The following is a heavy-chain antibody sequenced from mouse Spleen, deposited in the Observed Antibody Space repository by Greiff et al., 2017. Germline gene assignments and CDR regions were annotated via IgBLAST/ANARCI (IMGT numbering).Heavy chain of an antibody. CDR1: GFTFSDYG. Sequence: DVMLVESGGGLVKPGGSLKLSCAASGFTFSDYGMHWVRQAPEKGLEWVAYISSGSSTIYYADTVKGRFTISRDNAKNTLFLQMTSLRSEDTAMYYCEGYDPLYWGQGTLVTVSA. D-gene: IGHD2-2*01. J-gene: IGHJ3*01. V-gene: IGHV5-17*01. CDR3: EGYDPLY. CDR2: ISSGSSTI.